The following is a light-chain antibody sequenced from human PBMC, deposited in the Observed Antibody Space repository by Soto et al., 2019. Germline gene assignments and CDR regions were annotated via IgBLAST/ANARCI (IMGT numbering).Light chain of an antibody. CDR3: RQSATSPRT. CDR2: GAS. J-gene: IGKJ1*01. V-gene: IGKV3-20*01. Sequence: EIVLTQSPGTLSLSPGERATLSCRASQTVGNNYLDWYQQKPGQAPRLLIYGASSRATVIPDRFSGSGSGTDFTLTISRLEPEDFAVYYCRQSATSPRTGGQGTKVEIK. CDR1: QTVGNNY.